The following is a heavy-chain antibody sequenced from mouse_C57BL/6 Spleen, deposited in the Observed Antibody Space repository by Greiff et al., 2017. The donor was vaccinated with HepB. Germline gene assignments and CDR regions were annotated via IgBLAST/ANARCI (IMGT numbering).Heavy chain of an antibody. Sequence: VQLQQPGAELVKPGASVKLSCKASGYTFTSYWMQWVKQRPGQGLEWIGEIDPSDSYTNYNQKFKGKATLTVDPSSSTAYMQLSSLTSEDSAVYYCARKAAQATRAWFAYWGQGTLVTVSA. CDR3: ARKAAQATRAWFAY. CDR1: GYTFTSYW. CDR2: IDPSDSYT. V-gene: IGHV1-50*01. D-gene: IGHD3-2*02. J-gene: IGHJ3*01.